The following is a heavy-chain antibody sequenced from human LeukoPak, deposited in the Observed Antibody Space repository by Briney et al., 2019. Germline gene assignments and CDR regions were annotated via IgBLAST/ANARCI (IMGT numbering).Heavy chain of an antibody. J-gene: IGHJ6*02. V-gene: IGHV4-4*07. CDR1: GGSISSYY. CDR2: IYTSGST. Sequence: SETLSLTCTVSGGSISSYYWSWIRQPAGKGLEWIGRIYTSGSTNYNPSLKSRVTMSVDTSKNQFSLKLSSMTAADTAVYYCARARDYYGSGSYHGMDVWGQGTTVTVSS. CDR3: ARARDYYGSGSYHGMDV. D-gene: IGHD3-10*01.